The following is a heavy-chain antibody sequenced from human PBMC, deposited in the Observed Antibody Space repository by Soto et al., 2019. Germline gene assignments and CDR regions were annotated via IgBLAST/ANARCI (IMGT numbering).Heavy chain of an antibody. Sequence: QVQLQESGPGLVKPSETLSLTCTVSGGSSSSYYWSWIRQPPGKGLEWIGYIYYSGSTNYNPSLKSRVTISVDTSKNQFSLKLSSVTAADTAVYYCAREYGYWGQGTLVTVSS. D-gene: IGHD4-17*01. CDR3: AREYGY. CDR1: GGSSSSYY. CDR2: IYYSGST. J-gene: IGHJ4*02. V-gene: IGHV4-59*01.